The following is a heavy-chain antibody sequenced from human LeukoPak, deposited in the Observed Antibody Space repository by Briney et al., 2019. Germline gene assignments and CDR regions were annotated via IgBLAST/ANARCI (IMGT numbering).Heavy chain of an antibody. CDR1: GGTLSSYT. J-gene: IGHJ5*02. CDR2: IISILGIA. D-gene: IGHD3-10*01. Sequence: SSVTVSCKASGGTLSSYTISWVRQAPGQGLEWMGRIISILGIANYAQKFQGRVTITADKSTSTAYMELSSLRSEDKVVYYCASTVDYYGSGRLTTPNNCFDPWGQGTLVTVSS. CDR3: ASTVDYYGSGRLTTPNNCFDP. V-gene: IGHV1-69*02.